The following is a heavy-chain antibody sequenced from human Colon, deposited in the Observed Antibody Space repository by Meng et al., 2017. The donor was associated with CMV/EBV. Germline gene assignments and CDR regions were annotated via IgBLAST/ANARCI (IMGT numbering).Heavy chain of an antibody. D-gene: IGHD2-2*01. J-gene: IGHJ5*02. Sequence: GSLRLSCTVSGVSISSSYWSWIRQPPGKGLEWIGYISYSGSATYNPSLKSRVTISVDTSKNQFSLKLTSVTAADTAVYYCAATKGYCSSTTCYWSWFDPWGQGTLVTVSS. CDR1: GVSISSSY. V-gene: IGHV4-59*01. CDR3: AATKGYCSSTTCYWSWFDP. CDR2: ISYSGSA.